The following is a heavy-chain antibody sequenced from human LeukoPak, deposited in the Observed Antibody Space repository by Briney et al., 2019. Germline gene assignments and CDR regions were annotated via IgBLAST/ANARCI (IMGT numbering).Heavy chain of an antibody. CDR3: ARVPGSGWYKDY. J-gene: IGHJ4*02. V-gene: IGHV1-2*06. D-gene: IGHD6-19*01. Sequence: ASVKVSCKASGYTFTGYYMHWVRQAPGQGREWMGRINPNSGGTNYAQKFQGRVTMTRDTSISTAYMELSRLRSDDTAVYYCARVPGSGWYKDYWGQGTLVTVSS. CDR2: INPNSGGT. CDR1: GYTFTGYY.